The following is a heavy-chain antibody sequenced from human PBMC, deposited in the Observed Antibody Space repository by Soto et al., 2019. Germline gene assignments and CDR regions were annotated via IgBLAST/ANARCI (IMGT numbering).Heavy chain of an antibody. CDR3: ARPTGGWSSSWYRGSAAFDI. Sequence: PGESLKISCKGSGYSFTSYWIGWVRQMPVKGLEWMGIIYPGDSDTRYSPSFQGQVTISADKSISTAYLQWSSLKASDTAMYYCARPTGGWSSSWYRGSAAFDIWGQGTMVTVSS. CDR1: GYSFTSYW. V-gene: IGHV5-51*01. CDR2: IYPGDSDT. D-gene: IGHD6-13*01. J-gene: IGHJ3*02.